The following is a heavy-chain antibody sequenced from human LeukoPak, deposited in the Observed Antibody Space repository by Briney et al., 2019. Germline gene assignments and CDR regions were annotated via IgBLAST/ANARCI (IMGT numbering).Heavy chain of an antibody. J-gene: IGHJ4*02. V-gene: IGHV3-20*04. D-gene: IGHD6-19*01. CDR2: INWNGGST. CDR3: AKDHDSSGWYGLFDY. Sequence: GGSLRLSCAASGFTFDNYGMSWVRQVPGKGLEWVCGINWNGGSTGYADSVKGRFTISRDNAKNTLYLQMDSLRAEDTAVYYCAKDHDSSGWYGLFDYWGQGTLVTVSS. CDR1: GFTFDNYG.